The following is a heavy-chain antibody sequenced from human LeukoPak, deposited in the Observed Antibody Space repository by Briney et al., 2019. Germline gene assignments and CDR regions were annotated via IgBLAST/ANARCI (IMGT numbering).Heavy chain of an antibody. Sequence: ASVKVSCKASGYTVTGYYMHWVRQAPGQGLEWMGRINPNSGGTNYAQKFQGRVTMTRDTSISTAYMELSRLRSDDTAVYYCARLGFGESHAFDIWGQGTMVTVSS. CDR2: INPNSGGT. V-gene: IGHV1-2*06. CDR3: ARLGFGESHAFDI. CDR1: GYTVTGYY. J-gene: IGHJ3*02. D-gene: IGHD3-10*01.